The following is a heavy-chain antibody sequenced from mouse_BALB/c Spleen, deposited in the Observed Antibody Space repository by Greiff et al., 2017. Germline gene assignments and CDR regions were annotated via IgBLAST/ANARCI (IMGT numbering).Heavy chain of an antibody. CDR2: IYPGDGDT. V-gene: IGHV1-87*01. CDR3: AVYDYDYYAMDY. D-gene: IGHD2-4*01. J-gene: IGHJ4*01. CDR1: GYTFTSYW. Sequence: VQLVESGAELARPGASVKLSCKASGYTFTSYWMQWVKQRPGQGLEWIGAIYPGDGDTRYTQKFKGKATLTADKSSSTAYMQLSSLASEDSAVYYCAVYDYDYYAMDYWGQGTSVTVSS.